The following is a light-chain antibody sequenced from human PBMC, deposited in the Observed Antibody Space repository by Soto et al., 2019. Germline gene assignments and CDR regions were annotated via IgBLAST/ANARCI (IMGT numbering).Light chain of an antibody. J-gene: IGLJ2*01. CDR1: YSNIEANH. V-gene: IGLV1-51*01. Sequence: QSVLTQPPSVSAAPGQTVTISCSGSYSNIEANHVSWYQQRPGTAPKLLIYDNDKRPSGIPDRFSGSKSGTSATLAITGLQTGDEADYYCGTWDSSLSAGVFGGGTKLTVL. CDR2: DND. CDR3: GTWDSSLSAGV.